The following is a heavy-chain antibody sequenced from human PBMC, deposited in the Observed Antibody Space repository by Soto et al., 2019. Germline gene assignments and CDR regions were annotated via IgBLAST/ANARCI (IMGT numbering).Heavy chain of an antibody. Sequence: QVQLQESGPGLVKPSQTLSLTCTVSGGSISSGGYYWSWIRQHPGKGLEWVGYIYYSGSTYYNPYLKSRVNVSVDTSKNKFSLKLSSVPAADTAVYYCARNEVPGDGVGIAPFDYWGQGTLVTVSS. CDR3: ARNEVPGDGVGIAPFDY. CDR2: IYYSGST. CDR1: GGSISSGGYY. D-gene: IGHD3-3*01. J-gene: IGHJ4*02. V-gene: IGHV4-31*03.